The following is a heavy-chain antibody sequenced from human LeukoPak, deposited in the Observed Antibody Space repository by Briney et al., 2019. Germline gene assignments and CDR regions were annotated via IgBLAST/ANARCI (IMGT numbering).Heavy chain of an antibody. CDR2: ISDSGDNT. J-gene: IGHJ4*02. Sequence: GGSLRLSCAASGSTFSNYAMSWVRQTPGKGLEWVSGISDSGDNTYYADSVKGRFTISKDNSKNTLFLQMNSLRAEDTATYYCATVNTLDFWGQGTLVTVSS. CDR3: ATVNTLDF. V-gene: IGHV3-23*01. CDR1: GSTFSNYA.